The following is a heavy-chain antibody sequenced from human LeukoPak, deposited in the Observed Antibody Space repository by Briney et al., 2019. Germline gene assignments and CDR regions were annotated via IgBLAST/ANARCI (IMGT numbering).Heavy chain of an antibody. J-gene: IGHJ4*02. V-gene: IGHV3-23*01. D-gene: IGHD1-26*01. CDR2: ISGSGGST. Sequence: PGGSLRLSCAASGFTFSSYAMSWVRQAPGKGLEWVSAISGSGGSTYYADSVKGRFTISRDNSKNTLYLQMNSLRAEDTAVYYCASRIVGATRKSFDYWGQGTLVTVSS. CDR1: GFTFSSYA. CDR3: ASRIVGATRKSFDY.